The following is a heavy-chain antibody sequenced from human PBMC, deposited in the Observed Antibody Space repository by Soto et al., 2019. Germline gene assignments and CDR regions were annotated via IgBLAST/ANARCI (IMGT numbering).Heavy chain of an antibody. J-gene: IGHJ4*02. CDR2: IYYSGST. V-gene: IGHV4-31*03. D-gene: IGHD3-10*01. CDR1: GGSISSGGYY. Sequence: SETLSLTCTVSGGSISSGGYYWSWIRQHPGKGLEWIGYIYYSGSTYYNPSLKSRVTISVDTSKNQFSLKLSSVTAADTAVYYCARSYGSGSRPFDYWGQGTLVTVSS. CDR3: ARSYGSGSRPFDY.